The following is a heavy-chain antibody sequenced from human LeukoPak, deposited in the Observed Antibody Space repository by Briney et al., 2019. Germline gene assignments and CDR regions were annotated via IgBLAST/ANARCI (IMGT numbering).Heavy chain of an antibody. CDR2: IYYSGGT. D-gene: IGHD4-23*01. Sequence: SETLSLTCTVSGGSISSGTYYWSWIRQPAGKGLEWLGYIYYSGGTIYNPSLKSRLTISLDTSKNQFSLRLGSVTAADTAVYYCVGEDYGGYRFDYWGQGTLVTVSS. J-gene: IGHJ4*02. CDR3: VGEDYGGYRFDY. V-gene: IGHV4-61*10. CDR1: GGSISSGTYY.